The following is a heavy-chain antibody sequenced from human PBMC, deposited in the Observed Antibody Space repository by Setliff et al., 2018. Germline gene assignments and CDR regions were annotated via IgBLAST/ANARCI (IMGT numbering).Heavy chain of an antibody. J-gene: IGHJ4*02. D-gene: IGHD5-18*01. CDR3: ARNIGMGQRDYFDY. Sequence: SVKVSCKASGGSFAITWVRQAPGQGLEWMGGTIPLLPLPNYAVKFQGRVTFSADDSANTAYMELTSLTSEDTAVYYCARNIGMGQRDYFDYWGQGTVVTVSS. CDR2: TIPLLPLP. CDR1: GGSFA. V-gene: IGHV1-69*10.